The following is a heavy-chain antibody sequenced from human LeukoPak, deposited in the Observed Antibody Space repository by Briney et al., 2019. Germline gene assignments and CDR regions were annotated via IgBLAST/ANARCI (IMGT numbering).Heavy chain of an antibody. J-gene: IGHJ4*02. CDR2: IWYDGSNK. CDR3: AKDRSMRNFGVVTSFYFDY. Sequence: GGSLRLSCAASGFTFSSYGMHWVRQAPGKGLEWVAVIWYDGSNKYYADSVKGRFTISRDNSKNTLYLQMNSLRAEDTAVYYCAKDRSMRNFGVVTSFYFDYWGQGTLVTVSS. CDR1: GFTFSSYG. D-gene: IGHD3-3*01. V-gene: IGHV3-33*06.